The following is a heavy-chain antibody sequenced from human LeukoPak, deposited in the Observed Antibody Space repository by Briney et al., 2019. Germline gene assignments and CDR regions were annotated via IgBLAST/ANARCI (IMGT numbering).Heavy chain of an antibody. D-gene: IGHD6-13*01. V-gene: IGHV3-11*05. CDR3: ARVGSSSGDAFDI. CDR2: ISSSSSYT. CDR1: GFTFSDYY. Sequence: GGSLRLSCAASGFTFSDYYMSWIRQAPGKGLEWVPYISSSSSYTNYADSVKGRFTISRDNAKNSLYLQMNSLRAEDTAVYYCARVGSSSGDAFDIWGQGTMVTVSS. J-gene: IGHJ3*02.